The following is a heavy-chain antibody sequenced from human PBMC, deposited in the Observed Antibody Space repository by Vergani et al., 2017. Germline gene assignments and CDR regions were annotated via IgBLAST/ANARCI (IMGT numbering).Heavy chain of an antibody. J-gene: IGHJ4*02. CDR2: ISFDGTNE. Sequence: QVPLVESGGGVVQPGTSLRLSCVVSGFALNRHAMYWVRQAPGQGLEWVVGISFDGTNEYYPDLVKGRFTISRDIAKNTLYLQVRSLRLEDTGVYHCVRDRGLCAGGRCYTEAWDYWGQGTPVTVSS. D-gene: IGHD2-2*02. V-gene: IGHV3-30-3*01. CDR3: VRDRGLCAGGRCYTEAWDY. CDR1: GFALNRHA.